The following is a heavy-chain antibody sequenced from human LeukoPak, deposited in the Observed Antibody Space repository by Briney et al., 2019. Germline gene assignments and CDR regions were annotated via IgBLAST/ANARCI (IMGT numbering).Heavy chain of an antibody. CDR3: ARAYYYDFWSGYFESRTQYYFDY. D-gene: IGHD3-3*01. J-gene: IGHJ4*02. CDR2: IYYSGST. Sequence: PSETLSLTCTVSGGSISSYYWSWIRQPPGKGLEWIGYIYYSGSTNYNPSLKSRVTISVDTSKNQFSLKLSSVTAADTAVYYCARAYYYDFWSGYFESRTQYYFDYWGQGTLVTVSS. V-gene: IGHV4-59*01. CDR1: GGSISSYY.